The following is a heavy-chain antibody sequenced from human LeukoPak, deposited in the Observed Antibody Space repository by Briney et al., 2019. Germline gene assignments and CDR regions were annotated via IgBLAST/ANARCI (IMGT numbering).Heavy chain of an antibody. CDR1: GGSISSYY. CDR3: ARGGIAARTIDY. CDR2: IYYSGST. D-gene: IGHD6-6*01. Sequence: PSETLSLTCTVSGGSISSYYWSWIRQPPGKGLEWIGSIYYSGSTYYNPSLKSRVTISVDTSKNQFSLKLSSVTAADTAVYYCARGGIAARTIDYWGQGTLVTVSS. V-gene: IGHV4-59*12. J-gene: IGHJ4*02.